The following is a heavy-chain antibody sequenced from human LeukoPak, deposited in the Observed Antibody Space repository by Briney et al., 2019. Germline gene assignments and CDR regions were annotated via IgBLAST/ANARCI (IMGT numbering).Heavy chain of an antibody. Sequence: TGRSLRLSCAASGFTFSSYGMHWVRQAPGKGLEWVAVISYDGSNKYYADSVKGRFTISRDNSKNTLYLQMNSLRAEDTAVYYCAKKGYGDYASFDYWGQGTLVTVSS. CDR1: GFTFSSYG. D-gene: IGHD4-17*01. CDR2: ISYDGSNK. J-gene: IGHJ4*02. V-gene: IGHV3-30*18. CDR3: AKKGYGDYASFDY.